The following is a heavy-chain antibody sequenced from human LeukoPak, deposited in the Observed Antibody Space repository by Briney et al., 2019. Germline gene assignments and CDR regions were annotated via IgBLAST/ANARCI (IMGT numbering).Heavy chain of an antibody. CDR1: GGSISSYY. D-gene: IGHD1-26*01. Sequence: SETLSLTCTVSGGSISSYYWSRIRQPAGKGLEWIGRIYTSGSTNYNPSLKSRVTMSVDTSKTQFSLKLSSVTAADTAVYYCARDLGVGATPASDYYFDYWGQGTLVTVSS. V-gene: IGHV4-4*07. J-gene: IGHJ4*02. CDR2: IYTSGST. CDR3: ARDLGVGATPASDYYFDY.